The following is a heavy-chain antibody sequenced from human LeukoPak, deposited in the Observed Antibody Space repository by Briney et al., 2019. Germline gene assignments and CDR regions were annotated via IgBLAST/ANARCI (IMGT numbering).Heavy chain of an antibody. Sequence: ASVKVSCKASGYTLTSYGISWVRQAPGQGLEWMGWISAYNGNTNYAQKLQGRVTMTTDTSTSTAYMELRSLRSDDTAVYYCARIAVAGTDYYYYGMDVWGQGTTVTVSS. D-gene: IGHD6-19*01. V-gene: IGHV1-18*01. CDR1: GYTLTSYG. CDR2: ISAYNGNT. J-gene: IGHJ6*02. CDR3: ARIAVAGTDYYYYGMDV.